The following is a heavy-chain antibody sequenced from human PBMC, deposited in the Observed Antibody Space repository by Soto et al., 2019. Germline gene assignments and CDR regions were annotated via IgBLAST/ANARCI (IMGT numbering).Heavy chain of an antibody. CDR3: ARPDSGYDSDAFDI. V-gene: IGHV3-30*03. CDR1: GFTFSSYG. J-gene: IGHJ3*02. CDR2: ISYDGSNK. D-gene: IGHD5-12*01. Sequence: GGSLRLSCAASGFTFSSYGMHWVRQAPGKGLEWVAVISYDGSNKYYADSVKGRFTISRDNSKNTLYLQMNSLRAEDTAVYYCARPDSGYDSDAFDIWGQGTMVTVSS.